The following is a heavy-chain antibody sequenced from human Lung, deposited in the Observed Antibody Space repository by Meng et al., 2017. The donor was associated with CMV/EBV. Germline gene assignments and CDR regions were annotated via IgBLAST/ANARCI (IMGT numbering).Heavy chain of an antibody. D-gene: IGHD2-2*02. J-gene: IGHJ5*02. V-gene: IGHV4-34*01. Sequence: SXTLSLXCAVYGGSFSGYYWSWIRQPPGKGLEWIGEINHSGSTNYNPSLKSRVTISVDTSKNQFSLKLSSVTAADTAVYYCARASRYCSSTSCYRRGWFDPWXQGTLVTVSS. CDR1: GGSFSGYY. CDR2: INHSGST. CDR3: ARASRYCSSTSCYRRGWFDP.